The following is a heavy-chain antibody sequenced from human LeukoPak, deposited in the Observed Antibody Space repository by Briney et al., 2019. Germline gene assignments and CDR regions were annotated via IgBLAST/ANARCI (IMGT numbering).Heavy chain of an antibody. D-gene: IGHD5-18*01. J-gene: IGHJ4*02. CDR2: IYYTGTT. V-gene: IGHV4-31*03. CDR3: ARGPSSYDYDF. Sequence: SETLSLTCTVGGSISSGYYWSWIRLLPGKGLEWIGFIYYTGTTSYNPSLMSRITISVDASKNQFSPELTSVTAADTAVYYCARGPSSYDYDFWGQGTLVTVSS. CDR1: GGSISSGYY.